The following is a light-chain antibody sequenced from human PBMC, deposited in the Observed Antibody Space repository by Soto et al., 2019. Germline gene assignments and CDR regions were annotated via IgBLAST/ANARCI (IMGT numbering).Light chain of an antibody. J-gene: IGLJ2*01. CDR3: SSYAGSNNFGV. Sequence: QSVLTQPPSASGSPGQSVTISCTGTSSDVGGYNYVSWYQQHPGKAPKLMIYEVSKRPSGVPDRFSGSMSGNTASLTVSGLQAEDEADYYCSSYAGSNNFGVFGGGTKLTVL. V-gene: IGLV2-8*01. CDR2: EVS. CDR1: SSDVGGYNY.